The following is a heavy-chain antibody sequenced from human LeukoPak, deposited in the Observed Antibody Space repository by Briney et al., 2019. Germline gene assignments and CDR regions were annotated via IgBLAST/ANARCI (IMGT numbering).Heavy chain of an antibody. Sequence: SVKVSCKASGGTFSSYAISWVRQAPGQGLEWMGGIIPIFGTANYTQKFQGRVTITADESTSTAYMELSSLRSEDTAVYYCASVWGPKSKYAFDIWGQGTMVTVSS. J-gene: IGHJ3*02. CDR3: ASVWGPKSKYAFDI. D-gene: IGHD7-27*01. CDR2: IIPIFGTA. CDR1: GGTFSSYA. V-gene: IGHV1-69*01.